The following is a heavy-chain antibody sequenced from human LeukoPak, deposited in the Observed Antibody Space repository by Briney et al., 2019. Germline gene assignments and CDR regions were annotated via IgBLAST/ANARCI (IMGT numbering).Heavy chain of an antibody. CDR3: ARDGGYDILTGYYPPYFDY. J-gene: IGHJ4*02. CDR1: GGSISSYY. D-gene: IGHD3-9*01. V-gene: IGHV4-4*07. Sequence: PSETLSLTCTVSGGSISSYYWSWIRQPAGTGLEWIGRIYTSGSTNYNPSLKSRVTMSVDTSKNQSSLKLSSVTAADTAVYYCARDGGYDILTGYYPPYFDYWGQGTLVTVSS. CDR2: IYTSGST.